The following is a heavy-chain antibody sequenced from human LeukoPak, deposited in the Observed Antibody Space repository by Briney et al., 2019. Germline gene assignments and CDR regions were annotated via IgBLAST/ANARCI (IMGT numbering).Heavy chain of an antibody. CDR2: IYYSGST. D-gene: IGHD3-22*01. CDR3: ATLRSGYYDSSGSYYFDY. V-gene: IGHV4-59*01. CDR1: GGSISSYY. Sequence: SETLSLTCTVSGGSISSYYWSWIRQPPGKGLEWIGYIYYSGSTNYNPSLKSRVTISVDTSKNQFSLKLSSVTAADTAVYYCATLRSGYYDSSGSYYFDYWGQGTLVTVSS. J-gene: IGHJ4*02.